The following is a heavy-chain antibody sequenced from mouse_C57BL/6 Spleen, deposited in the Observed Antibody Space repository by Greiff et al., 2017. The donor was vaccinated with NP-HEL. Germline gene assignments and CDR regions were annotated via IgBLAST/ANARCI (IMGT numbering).Heavy chain of an antibody. CDR2: ISDGGSST. CDR1: GFTFSSYA. D-gene: IGHD2-5*01. V-gene: IGHV5-4*01. Sequence: DVQLVESGGGLVKPGGSLKLSCAASGFTFSSYAMSWVRQTPEKRLEWVATISDGGSSTYYPDNVKGRFTISRDNATNNLYLQMSHLKSEDTAMYYCAIDNYSNYWYFEVWGTGTTVTVSS. J-gene: IGHJ1*03. CDR3: AIDNYSNYWYFEV.